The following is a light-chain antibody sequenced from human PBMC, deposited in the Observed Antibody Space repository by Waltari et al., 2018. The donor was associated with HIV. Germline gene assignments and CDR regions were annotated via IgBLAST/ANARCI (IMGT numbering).Light chain of an antibody. Sequence: ETVMTQSPATLSLSPGEGATLSCRASQTISRSYLSWYQQKPGQSPRLLIYGASIRATGIPDRFSGSGSGTDFTLTISRLQPEDFAVYYGQQDYAFPVTFGQGTKVEIK. CDR3: QQDYAFPVT. J-gene: IGKJ1*01. CDR2: GAS. CDR1: QTISRSY. V-gene: IGKV3D-7*01.